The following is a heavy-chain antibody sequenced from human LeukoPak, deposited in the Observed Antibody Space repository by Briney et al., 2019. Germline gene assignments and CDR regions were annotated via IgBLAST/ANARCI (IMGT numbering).Heavy chain of an antibody. CDR3: GRETVAGTFDY. J-gene: IGHJ4*02. CDR1: GFTLCDFY. Sequence: GGSLRLSCVASGFTLCDFYMSWIRQAPGKGLEWLADIGSSDSIISYSDSLRGRFTISRDYAKNALHLQMNSLRDEDTAAYYCGRETVAGTFDYWGQGTLVTVSS. D-gene: IGHD6-19*01. V-gene: IGHV3-11*01. CDR2: IGSSDSII.